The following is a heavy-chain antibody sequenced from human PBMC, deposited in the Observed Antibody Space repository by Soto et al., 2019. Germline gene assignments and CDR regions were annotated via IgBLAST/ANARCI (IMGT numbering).Heavy chain of an antibody. CDR2: ISYCGST. V-gene: IGHV4-30-4*01. CDR3: APAPDAASDL. D-gene: IGHD2-2*01. J-gene: IGHJ4*02. CDR1: GGSMSGSVYY. Sequence: SETLSPTCTVSGGSMSGSVYYWSCIRQPPGKGLEWIGYISYCGSTFYNPSLESRLTMSIDTSKSQFYLRLSSASAAETAVYFSAPAPDAASDLWVQGALV.